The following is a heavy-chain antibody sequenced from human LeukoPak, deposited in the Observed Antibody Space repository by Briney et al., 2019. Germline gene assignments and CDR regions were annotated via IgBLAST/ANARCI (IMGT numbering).Heavy chain of an antibody. CDR3: ARVTYKSDYGRYYFDY. CDR2: IYYSGST. D-gene: IGHD4-17*01. V-gene: IGHV4-59*01. Sequence: SETLSLTCTVSRGSISSYYWSWIRQPPGKGLEWIGYIYYSGSTNYNPSLKSRVTMSVDTSKSQFSLKLSSVTAADTAVYYCARVTYKSDYGRYYFDYWGQGTLVTVSS. CDR1: RGSISSYY. J-gene: IGHJ4*02.